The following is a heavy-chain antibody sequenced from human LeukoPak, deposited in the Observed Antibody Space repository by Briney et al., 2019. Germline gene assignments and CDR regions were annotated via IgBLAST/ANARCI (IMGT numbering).Heavy chain of an antibody. V-gene: IGHV4-39*01. J-gene: IGHJ4*02. CDR1: GGSISSSSYY. CDR3: ARGPFWFGELFPLDY. Sequence: SETLSLTCTVSGGSISSSSYYWGWIRQPPGKGLEWIATIYYTGSTYYNPSLKSRITISVDTSKNQFSLKVSSVTAADTAVYYRARGPFWFGELFPLDYWGQGTLVTVSS. CDR2: IYYTGST. D-gene: IGHD3-10*01.